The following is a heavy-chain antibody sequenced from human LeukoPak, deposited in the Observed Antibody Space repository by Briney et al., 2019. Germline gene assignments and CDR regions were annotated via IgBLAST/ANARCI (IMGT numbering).Heavy chain of an antibody. D-gene: IGHD3-9*01. Sequence: SETLSLTCTVSGYSISNGYYWGWIRQPPGQGLEWIGIIYHSGSTYYNPYLNSRVTISIDTSKNQFSLKLSSVTAADTAVYYCARRTTYFGWRPSESPSCFDYWGQGTLVTVSS. V-gene: IGHV4-38-2*02. J-gene: IGHJ4*02. CDR1: GYSISNGYY. CDR3: ARRTTYFGWRPSESPSCFDY. CDR2: IYHSGST.